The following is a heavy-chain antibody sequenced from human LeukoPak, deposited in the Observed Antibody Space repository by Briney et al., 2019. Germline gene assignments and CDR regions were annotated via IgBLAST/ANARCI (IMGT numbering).Heavy chain of an antibody. CDR1: GFTFSSYA. V-gene: IGHV3-30*04. D-gene: IGHD4-17*01. CDR3: ARDWGPYYGDYYGAFDI. Sequence: PGGSLRLSCAASGFTFSSYAMHWVRQAPGKGLEWVAVISYDGSNKYYADSVKGRFTISRDNSKNTLYLQMNSLRAEDTAVYYCARDWGPYYGDYYGAFDIWGQGTMVTVSS. CDR2: ISYDGSNK. J-gene: IGHJ3*02.